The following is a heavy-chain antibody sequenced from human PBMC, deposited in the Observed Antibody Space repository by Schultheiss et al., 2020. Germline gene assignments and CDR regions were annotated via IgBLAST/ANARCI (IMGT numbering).Heavy chain of an antibody. CDR2: INAGNGNT. V-gene: IGHV1-3*01. CDR3: ARDGSQYASGSPFDF. J-gene: IGHJ4*02. D-gene: IGHD3-10*01. Sequence: ASVKVSCKASGYTFTSYAMHWVRQAPGQRLEWMGWINAGNGNTKYSQKLQGRVTMTTDTSTSTAYMELRSLRSDDTAVYYCARDGSQYASGSPFDFWGQGTLVTVSS. CDR1: GYTFTSYA.